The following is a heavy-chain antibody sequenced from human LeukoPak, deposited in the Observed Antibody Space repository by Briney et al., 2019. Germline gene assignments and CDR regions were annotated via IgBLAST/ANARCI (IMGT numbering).Heavy chain of an antibody. Sequence: SETLSLTCTVSGGSISSYYWSWIRQPLGKGLEWIGYIYYSVSTNYNPSLKSRVTISVDTSKNQFSLKLSSVTAADMAVYYCARAKYSSSPIDYWGQGTLVTVSS. J-gene: IGHJ4*02. CDR2: IYYSVST. CDR1: GGSISSYY. D-gene: IGHD6-6*01. CDR3: ARAKYSSSPIDY. V-gene: IGHV4-59*01.